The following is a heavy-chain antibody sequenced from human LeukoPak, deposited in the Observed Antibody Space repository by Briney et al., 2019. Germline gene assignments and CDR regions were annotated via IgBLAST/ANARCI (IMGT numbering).Heavy chain of an antibody. CDR1: GYAFTDYY. CDR3: ARDGGFDY. Sequence: ASVKVSCKASGYAFTDYYMHWVRQAPGQGLEWMGWINPNSGDTNYAQKFQGRVTLTRDTSIGTAYMELSSLRSDDTAIYYCARDGGFDYWGQGTLVTVSS. V-gene: IGHV1-2*02. J-gene: IGHJ4*02. D-gene: IGHD3-16*01. CDR2: INPNSGDT.